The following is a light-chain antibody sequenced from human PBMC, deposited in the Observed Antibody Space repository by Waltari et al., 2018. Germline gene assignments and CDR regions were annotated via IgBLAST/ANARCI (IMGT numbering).Light chain of an antibody. CDR2: DVN. Sequence: QSALSQPASVSGSPGQSITISCTGASSDVGGHDYVSWYQQHPGKAPKLIIRDVNNRPSGVSNRFSGSKSGNTVSLTISGLQAEDEADYYCSSYSTSSSFILFGEGTKVTVL. CDR1: SSDVGGHDY. CDR3: SSYSTSSSFIL. V-gene: IGLV2-14*03. J-gene: IGLJ2*01.